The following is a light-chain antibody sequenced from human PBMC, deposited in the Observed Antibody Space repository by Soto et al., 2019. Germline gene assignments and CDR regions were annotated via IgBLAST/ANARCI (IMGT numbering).Light chain of an antibody. CDR2: KAS. V-gene: IGKV1-5*03. J-gene: IGKJ1*01. CDR1: QTSSSW. Sequence: DIQMTQSPSTLSGSVGDRVTITCRASQTSSSWLAWYQQKPGKAPKLLIYKASTLKSGVPSRFSGSGSGTEFTRTISSLQPDDFATYYYQHYNSYSEAFGQGTKAEFK. CDR3: QHYNSYSEA.